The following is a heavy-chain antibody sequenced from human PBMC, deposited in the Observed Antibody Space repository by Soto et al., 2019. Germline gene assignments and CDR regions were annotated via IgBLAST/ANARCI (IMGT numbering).Heavy chain of an antibody. CDR3: ARDLGGWPDY. Sequence: QVQLVQSGAEVKKPGASLKVTCKASGYTFTSYAMHWVRQAPGRRLEWMGWINAGNGNTTYSQKLQGRVTMTRDTTASTAYMELSSLRSEDTAVYYCARDLGGWPDYWGQGPLVTVSS. V-gene: IGHV1-3*01. D-gene: IGHD2-15*01. CDR2: INAGNGNT. J-gene: IGHJ4*02. CDR1: GYTFTSYA.